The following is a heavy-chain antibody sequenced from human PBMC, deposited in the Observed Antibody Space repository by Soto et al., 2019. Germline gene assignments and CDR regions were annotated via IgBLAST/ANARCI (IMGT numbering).Heavy chain of an antibody. V-gene: IGHV4-59*08. Sequence: PSETLSLTCTVSGGSISSYYWSWIRQPPGKGLEWIGYIYYSGSTNYNPSLKSRVTISVDTSKNQFSLKLSSVTAADTAVYYCARHLPLIKVVVTAIIDYWGQGTLVTVSS. CDR2: IYYSGST. D-gene: IGHD2-21*02. CDR1: GGSISSYY. J-gene: IGHJ4*02. CDR3: ARHLPLIKVVVTAIIDY.